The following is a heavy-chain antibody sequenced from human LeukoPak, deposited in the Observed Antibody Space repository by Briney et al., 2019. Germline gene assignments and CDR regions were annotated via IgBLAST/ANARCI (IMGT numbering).Heavy chain of an antibody. Sequence: GGSLRLSCAASGFTFSSYAMSWVRQAPGKGLEWVSAISGGGGSTYYEDSVKGRFTISRDNSKNTLYLQMNSLRAEDTAVYYCAKAQTYYYDSSGYSGLWYFDYWGQGTLVTVSS. D-gene: IGHD3-22*01. CDR2: ISGGGGST. CDR3: AKAQTYYYDSSGYSGLWYFDY. V-gene: IGHV3-23*01. CDR1: GFTFSSYA. J-gene: IGHJ4*02.